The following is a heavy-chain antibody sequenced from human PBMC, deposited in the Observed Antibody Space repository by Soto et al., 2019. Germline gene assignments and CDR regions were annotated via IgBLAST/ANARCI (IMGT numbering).Heavy chain of an antibody. Sequence: ASVKVSCKASGYTFTGYYMHWVRQAPGQGLEWMGWINPNSGGTNYAQKFQGWVTMTRDTSISTAYMELSRLRSDDTAVYYCARDQNHCGGDCVPYGMDVWGQGTTVTVS. CDR3: ARDQNHCGGDCVPYGMDV. CDR2: INPNSGGT. CDR1: GYTFTGYY. J-gene: IGHJ6*02. V-gene: IGHV1-2*04. D-gene: IGHD2-21*02.